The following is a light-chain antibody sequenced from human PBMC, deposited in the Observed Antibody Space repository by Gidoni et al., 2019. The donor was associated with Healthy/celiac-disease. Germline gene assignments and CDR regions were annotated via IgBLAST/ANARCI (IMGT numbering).Light chain of an antibody. CDR2: GAS. Sequence: DIVLTQSPCSLYLSPGERATLSCRTSPSVSRSYLAWYQQKPGQSPRLLIYGASSRATDIPDRFSGSGSGTDFTLTISRLEPEDFAVYYCQQYGSSLFGPGTKVDIK. J-gene: IGKJ3*01. CDR3: QQYGSSL. V-gene: IGKV3-20*01. CDR1: PSVSRSY.